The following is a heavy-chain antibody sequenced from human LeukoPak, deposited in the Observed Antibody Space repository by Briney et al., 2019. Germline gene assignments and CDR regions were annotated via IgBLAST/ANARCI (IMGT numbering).Heavy chain of an antibody. CDR1: GGTFSRYA. Sequence: ASVKVSCKASGGTFSRYAISWVRQAPGQGLKWMGGIIPIFGTANYAQKFQGRVTITADESTSTAYMEVSSLRSEDTAVYYCARAYSGYDFFDYWGQGILVTVSS. J-gene: IGHJ4*02. CDR2: IIPIFGTA. CDR3: ARAYSGYDFFDY. V-gene: IGHV1-69*01. D-gene: IGHD5-12*01.